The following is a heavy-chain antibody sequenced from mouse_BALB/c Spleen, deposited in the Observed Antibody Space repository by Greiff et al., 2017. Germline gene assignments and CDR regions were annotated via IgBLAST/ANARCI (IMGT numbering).Heavy chain of an antibody. Sequence: EVQLVESGAELVKPGASVKLSCTASGFNIKDTYMHWVKQRPEQGLEWIGRIDPANGNTKYDPKFQGKATITADTSSNTAYLQLSSLTSEDTAVDYCARTSGSSDLFAYWGQGTLVTVSA. CDR2: IDPANGNT. CDR3: ARTSGSSDLFAY. V-gene: IGHV14-3*02. D-gene: IGHD1-1*01. CDR1: GFNIKDTY. J-gene: IGHJ3*01.